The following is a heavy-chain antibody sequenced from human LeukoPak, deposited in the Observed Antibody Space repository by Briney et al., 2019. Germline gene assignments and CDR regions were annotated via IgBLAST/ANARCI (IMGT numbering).Heavy chain of an antibody. V-gene: IGHV4-59*01. CDR1: GGSISTYY. CDR3: ARDRGDGYDYFWDY. Sequence: SETLSLTCTVYGGSISTYYWSWIRQPPGKGLGWIRYIYYTGSPNYNPPLKSRVTISVDTSKNQFSLKLSSVTAADTAVYYCARDRGDGYDYFWDYWGQGTLVTVSS. CDR2: IYYTGSP. D-gene: IGHD5-12*01. J-gene: IGHJ4*02.